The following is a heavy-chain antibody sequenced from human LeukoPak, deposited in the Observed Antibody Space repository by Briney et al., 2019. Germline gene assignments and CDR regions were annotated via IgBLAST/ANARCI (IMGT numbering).Heavy chain of an antibody. V-gene: IGHV1-69*05. Sequence: SVKVSCKASGGTFTSYAISRVRQAPGQGLEWMGGIIPIFGTANYAQKFQGRVTITTDKSTSTVYMELSSLRSEDTAVYYCARDDPRSWFQPRGQGTLVTVSS. J-gene: IGHJ5*02. CDR2: IIPIFGTA. CDR1: GGTFTSYA. CDR3: ARDDPRSWFQP.